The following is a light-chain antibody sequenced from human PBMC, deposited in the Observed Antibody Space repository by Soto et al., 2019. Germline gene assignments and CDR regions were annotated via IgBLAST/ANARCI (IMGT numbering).Light chain of an antibody. J-gene: IGKJ1*01. CDR2: GVS. V-gene: IGKV3-20*01. Sequence: EFVLTQSPGTLSLSPGERASLSCRTSQSVNSYLAWYQQKPGQAPRLLIYGVSRRATGIPDRFSGSGSGTDFTLTISRLGPEDFAVYYCQQYGSSRTFGQGTKVDIK. CDR3: QQYGSSRT. CDR1: QSVNSY.